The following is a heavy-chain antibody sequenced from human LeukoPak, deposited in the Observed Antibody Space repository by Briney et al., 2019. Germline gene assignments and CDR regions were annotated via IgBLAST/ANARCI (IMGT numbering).Heavy chain of an antibody. CDR1: GYSFSIYG. V-gene: IGHV1-18*01. D-gene: IGHD4-17*01. Sequence: APVQVSCKASGYSFSIYGITWARQAPGQGLEYLGWISASDGTTNYAQKVQDRVTMTTDTSTSTPYLELRSLRSEDTAVYYCARCGAAVTTHFSHWGQGTLVTVSS. J-gene: IGHJ4*02. CDR2: ISASDGTT. CDR3: ARCGAAVTTHFSH.